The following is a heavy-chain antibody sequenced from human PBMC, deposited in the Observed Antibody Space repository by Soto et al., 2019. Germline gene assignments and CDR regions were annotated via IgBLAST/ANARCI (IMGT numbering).Heavy chain of an antibody. CDR2: IKSKADGGTT. V-gene: IGHV3-15*01. CDR1: EFTFAKAW. D-gene: IGHD4-17*01. J-gene: IGHJ4*02. Sequence: PGGSLRLSCAASEFTFAKAWISWVRQAPGKGLEWVGRIKSKADGGTTDYAAPVKGRFTISRDESQNTLYLQMNSLKTEDTAVYYCTSLYYGHWGQGTLVTVSS. CDR3: TSLYYGH.